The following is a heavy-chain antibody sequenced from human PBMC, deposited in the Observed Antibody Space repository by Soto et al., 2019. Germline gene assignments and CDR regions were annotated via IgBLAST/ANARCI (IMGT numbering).Heavy chain of an antibody. J-gene: IGHJ4*02. CDR3: ARAVAAAPAMSY. CDR2: IYYSGST. D-gene: IGHD2-2*01. CDR1: GGSISSGDYY. V-gene: IGHV4-30-4*01. Sequence: PSETLSLTCTVSGGSISSGDYYWSWIRQPPGKGLEWIGYIYYSGSTYYNPSLKSRVTISVDTSKNQFSLKLSSVTAADTAVCYCARAVAAAPAMSYWGQGTLVTVSS.